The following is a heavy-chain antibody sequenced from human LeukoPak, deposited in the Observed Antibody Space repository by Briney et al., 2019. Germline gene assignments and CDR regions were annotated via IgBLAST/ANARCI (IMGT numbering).Heavy chain of an antibody. CDR1: GFTFSSYW. J-gene: IGHJ6*02. CDR2: IKQDGSEK. V-gene: IGHV3-7*01. Sequence: GGSLRLSCAASGFTFSSYWMSWVRQAPGKGLEWVANIKQDGSEKYYVDSVKGRFTISRDNAKNSLYLQMNSLRAEDTAVYYCASRFVVVVAATLKDYGMDVWGQGTTVTVSS. CDR3: ASRFVVVVAATLKDYGMDV. D-gene: IGHD2-15*01.